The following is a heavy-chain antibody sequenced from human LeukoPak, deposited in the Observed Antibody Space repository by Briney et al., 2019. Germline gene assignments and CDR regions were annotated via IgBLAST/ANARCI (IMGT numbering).Heavy chain of an antibody. J-gene: IGHJ5*02. CDR1: GYSFTSYW. CDR2: INPGDSDT. CDR3: ARGEGVSWFDT. D-gene: IGHD2-21*01. Sequence: GESLKISCKGSGYSFTSYWIGWVRQMPGKGLEWMGIINPGDSDTRYSPSFQGQVTISADESSRTAYLQWSSLTASDTAMYYCARGEGVSWFDTWGQGTLVTVSS. V-gene: IGHV5-51*01.